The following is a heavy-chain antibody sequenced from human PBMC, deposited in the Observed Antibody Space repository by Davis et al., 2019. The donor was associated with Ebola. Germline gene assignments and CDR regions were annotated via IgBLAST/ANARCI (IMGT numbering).Heavy chain of an antibody. CDR1: GYIFTSFD. CDR2: MNPNTGDT. Sequence: AASVKVSCKASGYIFTSFDINWVRQAPGQGLEWMGWMNPNTGDTGYAQNFQGRVAMTRDTSISTAYMELSSLRSEDAAVYYCARGPPLHYYDSGIYYAPDDYWGQGTLVTVSS. V-gene: IGHV1-8*01. CDR3: ARGPPLHYYDSGIYYAPDDY. D-gene: IGHD3-10*01. J-gene: IGHJ4*02.